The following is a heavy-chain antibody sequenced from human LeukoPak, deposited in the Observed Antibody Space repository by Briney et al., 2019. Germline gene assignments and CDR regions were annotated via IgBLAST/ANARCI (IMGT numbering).Heavy chain of an antibody. CDR1: AYTFTKYY. CDR2: INPSGGST. D-gene: IGHD3-22*01. CDR3: ARGGLRDSSGWSNWYFDL. V-gene: IGHV1-46*01. J-gene: IGHJ2*01. Sequence: ASVKVSFKASAYTFTKYYIHWVRQAPGQGLEWMGMINPSGGSTSYAQKFQDRVTMTRDTSTNTVYMELSSLRSEDTAVFYCARGGLRDSSGWSNWYFDLWGRDTLVTVSS.